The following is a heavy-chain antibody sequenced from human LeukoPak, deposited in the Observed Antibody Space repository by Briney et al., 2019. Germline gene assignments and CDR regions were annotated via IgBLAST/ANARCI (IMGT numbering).Heavy chain of an antibody. J-gene: IGHJ3*01. CDR1: GFISSSWS. V-gene: IGHV3-48*01. CDR2: LSSSGTI. D-gene: IGHD3-22*01. CDR3: ARGGGYRVDDAFDL. Sequence: GGSLRLSCSASGFISSSWSVNCVRQAPRKGKEFVSHLSSSGTIFYADSVKGRFSISRDNADNSLSLQLNSLRVEDTAVYYGARGGGYRVDDAFDLWGQGTMVIVSS.